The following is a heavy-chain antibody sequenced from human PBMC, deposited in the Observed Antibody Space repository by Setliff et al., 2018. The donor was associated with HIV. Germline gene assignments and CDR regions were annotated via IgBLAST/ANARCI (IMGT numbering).Heavy chain of an antibody. J-gene: IGHJ6*04. D-gene: IGHD2-15*01. Sequence: GASVKVSCKASGGTFSSYAISWVRQAPGQGLEWMGGIIPIFGTANYAQKFQGRVTITADESTSTAYMELSSLRSEDTAVYYCARVPPYGGNSGMDVWGKGTTVTVSS. CDR1: GGTFSSYA. CDR2: IIPIFGTA. V-gene: IGHV1-69*13. CDR3: ARVPPYGGNSGMDV.